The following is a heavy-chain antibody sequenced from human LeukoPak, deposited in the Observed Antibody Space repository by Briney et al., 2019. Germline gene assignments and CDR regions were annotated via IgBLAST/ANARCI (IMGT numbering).Heavy chain of an antibody. CDR1: GFTFSSYA. V-gene: IGHV3-30-3*01. Sequence: GRSLRLSCAASGFTFSSYAMHWVRQAPGKGLEWVAVISYDGSNKYYADSVKGRFTISRDKSKNTLYLQMNSLRAEDTAVYYCARDRFGRSIDYWGQGTLVTVSS. CDR2: ISYDGSNK. D-gene: IGHD3-10*01. J-gene: IGHJ4*02. CDR3: ARDRFGRSIDY.